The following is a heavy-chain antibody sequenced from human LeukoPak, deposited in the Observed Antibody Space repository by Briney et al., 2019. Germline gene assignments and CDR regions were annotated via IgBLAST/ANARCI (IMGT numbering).Heavy chain of an antibody. CDR1: GFSFNSDW. CDR2: IKHDGSEK. J-gene: IGHJ4*02. V-gene: IGHV3-7*01. CDR3: TRRLDD. D-gene: IGHD3-16*01. Sequence: GGSLRLSCAASGFSFNSDWMDWVRQAPGKGLEWVANIKHDGSEKNYLDSVKGRFTISRDNAQNSLYLQMNGLRVEDTAVYYCTRRLDDWGQGTLVTVSS.